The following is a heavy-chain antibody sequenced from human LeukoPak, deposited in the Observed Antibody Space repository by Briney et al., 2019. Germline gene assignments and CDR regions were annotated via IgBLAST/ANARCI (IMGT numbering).Heavy chain of an antibody. CDR1: GFTFGDYA. D-gene: IGHD5-24*01. Sequence: PGGSLRLSCTASGFTFGDYAMSWVRQAPGKGLEWVGFIRSKAYGGTTEYAASVKGRFTISRDDSKSIAYLQMNSLKTEDTAVYYCTRAGGYNYVSGSDYGGQGTLVTVSS. V-gene: IGHV3-49*04. CDR2: IRSKAYGGTT. CDR3: TRAGGYNYVSGSDY. J-gene: IGHJ4*02.